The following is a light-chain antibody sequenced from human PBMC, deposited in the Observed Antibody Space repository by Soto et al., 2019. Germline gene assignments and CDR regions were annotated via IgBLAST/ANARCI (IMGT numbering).Light chain of an antibody. CDR3: CSYAGRDTLYV. CDR1: XXXXGAYNY. CDR2: DVS. J-gene: IGLJ1*01. Sequence: QSALTQPRSVSGSPGQSVTXXXXXXXXXXGAYNYVSWYQQHPGKVPKLMLYDVSKRPSGVPDRFSGSKSGNTASLTISGLQAEDEADYYCCSYAGRDTLYVFGSGTKLTVL. V-gene: IGLV2-11*01.